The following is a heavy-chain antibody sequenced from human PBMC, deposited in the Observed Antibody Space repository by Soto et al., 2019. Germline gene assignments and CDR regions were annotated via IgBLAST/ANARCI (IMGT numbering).Heavy chain of an antibody. CDR3: ARTRAFWFDL. V-gene: IGHV4-39*01. J-gene: IGHJ5*02. CDR2: IYYSGST. Sequence: QLQLQESGPGLVKPSETLSLTCTVSGGSISSSSYYWGWIRQPPGKGLEWLGSIYYSGSTYYNPSLKSRVTISVDMYKNQFSLKLSAVTAADTAVDYCARTRAFWFDLWGQGTLVTVSS. D-gene: IGHD3-3*02. CDR1: GGSISSSSYY.